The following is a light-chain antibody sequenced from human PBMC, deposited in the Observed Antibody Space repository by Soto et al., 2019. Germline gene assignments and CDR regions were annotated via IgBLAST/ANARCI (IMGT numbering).Light chain of an antibody. Sequence: QSALTQPASVSGSPGQSITISCTGTSSDVGGYNYVSWYQQHPGKAPKLMIYEVSNRPSGVSNRFSVSKSGNTDSLTISGLQAEDEADYYCSSYTTSSTLVVFGGGTKLTVL. J-gene: IGLJ2*01. V-gene: IGLV2-14*01. CDR1: SSDVGGYNY. CDR3: SSYTTSSTLVV. CDR2: EVS.